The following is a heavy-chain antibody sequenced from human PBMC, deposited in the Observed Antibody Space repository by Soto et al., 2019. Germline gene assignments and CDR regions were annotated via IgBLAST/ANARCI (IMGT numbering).Heavy chain of an antibody. CDR3: ARVRSSGREFDY. CDR1: GYIFTTYS. CDR2: VDPRDGST. J-gene: IGHJ4*02. Sequence: QVQLVQSGAEMKRPGASVILSCKASGYIFTTYSIHWVRQTAGQGLEWMAKVDPRDGSTGYAQKLRGRVSMAWDTSPCTVSMEVSGLASAASATYYCARVRSSGREFDYWGQGTQVTVSS. D-gene: IGHD6-25*01. V-gene: IGHV1-46*04.